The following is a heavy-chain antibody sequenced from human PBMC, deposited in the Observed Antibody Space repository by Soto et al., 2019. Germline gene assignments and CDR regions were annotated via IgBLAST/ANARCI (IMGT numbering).Heavy chain of an antibody. CDR2: ISSSSSYI. V-gene: IGHV3-21*01. CDR3: ASKGSGWYRSDY. D-gene: IGHD6-19*01. Sequence: GGSLRLSCAASGFTFSSYSMNWVRQAPGKGLEWVSSISSSSSYIYYADSVKGRFTISRDNAKNSLYLQMNSLRAEDTAVYYCASKGSGWYRSDYSGQGTLVTVSS. CDR1: GFTFSSYS. J-gene: IGHJ4*02.